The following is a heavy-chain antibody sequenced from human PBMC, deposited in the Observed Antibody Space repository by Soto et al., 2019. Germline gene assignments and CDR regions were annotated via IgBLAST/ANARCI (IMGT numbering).Heavy chain of an antibody. CDR3: ARDARTYIVGATQWFDP. J-gene: IGHJ5*02. D-gene: IGHD1-26*01. Sequence: QVHLVQSGAEVKKPGASVRLSCKASGYTFTDSGISWVRQAPGQGLEWMGWISAYNNDTNYAQKLQGRVTMTTDTSTSTAYMVLRSLRSDDTAVYYCARDARTYIVGATQWFDPWGQGTLVTVSS. V-gene: IGHV1-18*01. CDR1: GYTFTDSG. CDR2: ISAYNNDT.